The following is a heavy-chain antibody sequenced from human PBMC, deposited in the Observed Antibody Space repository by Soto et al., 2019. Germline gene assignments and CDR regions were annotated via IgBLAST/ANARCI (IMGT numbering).Heavy chain of an antibody. V-gene: IGHV3-30*18. J-gene: IGHJ3*02. CDR1: GFTFSSYG. D-gene: IGHD6-13*01. CDR2: ISYDGSNK. CDR3: AKVEAALIAAAGAGAFDI. Sequence: ESGVGVVHPGRSLRLSCAASGFTFSSYGMHWVRQAPGKGLEWVAVISYDGSNKYYADSVKGRFTISRDNSKNTLYLQMNSLRAEDTAVYYCAKVEAALIAAAGAGAFDIWGQGTMVTVSS.